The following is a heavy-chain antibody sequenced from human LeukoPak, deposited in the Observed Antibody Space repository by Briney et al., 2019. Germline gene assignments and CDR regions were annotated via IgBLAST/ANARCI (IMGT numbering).Heavy chain of an antibody. CDR3: AETWIQLWDPFDY. Sequence: GGSLRLSCAASGFTFSSYGMHWVRQAPGKGLEWVAVISYDGSNKYYADSVKGRFTISRDNSKNTLYLQMNSLRVEDTAVYYCAETWIQLWDPFDYWGQGTLVTVSS. J-gene: IGHJ4*02. CDR2: ISYDGSNK. V-gene: IGHV3-30*18. D-gene: IGHD5-18*01. CDR1: GFTFSSYG.